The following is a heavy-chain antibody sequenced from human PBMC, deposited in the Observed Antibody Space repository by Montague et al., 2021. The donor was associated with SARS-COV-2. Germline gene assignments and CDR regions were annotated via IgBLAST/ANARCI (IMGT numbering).Heavy chain of an antibody. V-gene: IGHV4-39*07. J-gene: IGHJ4*02. D-gene: IGHD2-15*01. Sequence: SETLSLTCTVSGGSISSSSYYWGWIRHPPGKGLEWIGSIYYSGSTYYNPSLKSRVTISVDTSKNQFSLKLSSVTAADTAVYYCARVISRQNNIVVVGLYYFDYWGQGTLVTVSS. CDR3: ARVISRQNNIVVVGLYYFDY. CDR2: IYYSGST. CDR1: GGSISSSSYY.